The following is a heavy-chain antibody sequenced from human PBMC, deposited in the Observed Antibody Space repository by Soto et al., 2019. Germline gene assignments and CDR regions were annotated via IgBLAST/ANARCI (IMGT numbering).Heavy chain of an antibody. CDR1: GFTFSDYY. CDR2: ISGPGSYT. CDR3: ARDGWSSSRWYVSDI. J-gene: IGHJ3*02. Sequence: GGSLRLSCAASGFTFSDYYMSWIRQAPGKGLEWVAYISGPGSYTIYGDSVKGRFTISRDNAKNALFLQMTSLRAEDTAVYYCARDGWSSSRWYVSDIRGQATMLTVSS. V-gene: IGHV3-11*06. D-gene: IGHD6-13*01.